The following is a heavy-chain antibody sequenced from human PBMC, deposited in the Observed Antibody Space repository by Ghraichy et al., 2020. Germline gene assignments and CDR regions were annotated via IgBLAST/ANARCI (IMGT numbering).Heavy chain of an antibody. CDR1: GFTFNSYA. D-gene: IGHD1-26*01. CDR3: AKTGGGGFQD. CDR2: ISSDGNKE. V-gene: IGHV3-30*18. Sequence: GGSLRLSCVASGFTFNSYAMHWVRQAPGKGLEWVAFISSDGNKEYYIDSVRGRFTISRDNSNNTLYLQINNLRTDDTAVFFCAKTGGGGFQDWGQGTLVSVSS. J-gene: IGHJ1*01.